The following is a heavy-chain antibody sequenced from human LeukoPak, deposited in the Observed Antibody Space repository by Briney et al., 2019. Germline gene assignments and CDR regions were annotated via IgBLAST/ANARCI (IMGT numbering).Heavy chain of an antibody. D-gene: IGHD3-10*01. V-gene: IGHV3-30*03. J-gene: IGHJ5*02. Sequence: GGSLRLSCATSGFTFSIYGIHWVRQAPGKGLEWVAVISGDGNNKYYTDSVKGRFTISRDNAKNSLYLQMNSLRAEDTAVYYCARDLRYYYGSGSYLTWGQGTLVTVSS. CDR2: ISGDGNNK. CDR1: GFTFSIYG. CDR3: ARDLRYYYGSGSYLT.